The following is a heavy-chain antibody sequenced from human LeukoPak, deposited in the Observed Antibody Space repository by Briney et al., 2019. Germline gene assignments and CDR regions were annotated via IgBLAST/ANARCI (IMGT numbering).Heavy chain of an antibody. J-gene: IGHJ3*02. Sequence: GESLKISCKVSGYSFTSYWIGWVRQMPGKGLEWMGIIYPGDSDTRYSPSFQGQVTISADKSISTAYLQWSSLKASDTAMYYSARHPLSMRPGHDAFDIWGQGTMVTVSS. D-gene: IGHD2/OR15-2a*01. CDR2: IYPGDSDT. CDR1: GYSFTSYW. V-gene: IGHV5-51*01. CDR3: ARHPLSMRPGHDAFDI.